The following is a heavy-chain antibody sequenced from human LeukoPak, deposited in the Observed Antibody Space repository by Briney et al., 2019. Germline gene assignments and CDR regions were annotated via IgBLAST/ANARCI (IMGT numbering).Heavy chain of an antibody. CDR2: IYHSGSA. J-gene: IGHJ3*02. CDR3: ARLWDLAAAASDAFDI. Sequence: PSETLSLTCTVSGGSISSGGYYWSWIRQPPGKGLEWIGYIYHSGSAYYNPSLKSRVTISVDRSKNQFSLRLSSVTAADTAVYHCARLWDLAAAASDAFDIWGQGTMVTVSS. CDR1: GGSISSGGYY. D-gene: IGHD6-13*01. V-gene: IGHV4-30-2*01.